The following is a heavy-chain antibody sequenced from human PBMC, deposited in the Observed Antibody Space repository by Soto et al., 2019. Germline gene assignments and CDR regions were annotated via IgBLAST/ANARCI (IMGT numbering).Heavy chain of an antibody. D-gene: IGHD3-10*01. Sequence: GGSLRLSCAASGFTFSSYAMHWVRQAPGKGLEWVAVISYDGSNKYYADSVKGRFTISRDNSKNTLYLQMNSLRAEDTAVYYCARDTGSGSSYYYYYGMDVWGQGTTVTVSS. CDR2: ISYDGSNK. CDR1: GFTFSSYA. V-gene: IGHV3-30-3*01. CDR3: ARDTGSGSSYYYYYGMDV. J-gene: IGHJ6*02.